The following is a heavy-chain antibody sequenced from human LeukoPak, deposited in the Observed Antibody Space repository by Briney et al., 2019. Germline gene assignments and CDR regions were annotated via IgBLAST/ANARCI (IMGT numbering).Heavy chain of an antibody. CDR2: IIPNSGGT. J-gene: IGHJ5*02. CDR3: ARDSSWRGYNWFDP. Sequence: GASVKVSCRSSGYTFTGYYLHWVRQAPGQGLEWMGWIIPNSGGTNYAQKFQGRVTMTRDTSISTAYMELSRLRSDDTAVYYCARDSSWRGYNWFDPWGQGTLVTVSS. CDR1: GYTFTGYY. V-gene: IGHV1-2*02. D-gene: IGHD6-13*01.